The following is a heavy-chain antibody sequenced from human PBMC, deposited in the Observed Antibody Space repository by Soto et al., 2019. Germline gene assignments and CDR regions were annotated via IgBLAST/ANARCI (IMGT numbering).Heavy chain of an antibody. J-gene: IGHJ5*02. Sequence: GGSLRLSCAASGFTFSSYAMSWVRQAPGKGLEWVSAISGSGGSTYYADSVKGRFTISRDNSKNTLYLQMNSLRAEDTAVYYCAREILRPTVVAATHWFDPWGQGTLVTVSS. D-gene: IGHD2-15*01. CDR2: ISGSGGST. CDR1: GFTFSSYA. CDR3: AREILRPTVVAATHWFDP. V-gene: IGHV3-23*01.